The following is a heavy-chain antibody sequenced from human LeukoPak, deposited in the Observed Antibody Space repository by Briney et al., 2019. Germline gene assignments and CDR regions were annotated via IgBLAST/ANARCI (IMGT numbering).Heavy chain of an antibody. CDR1: GYTLTELS. V-gene: IGHV1-24*01. D-gene: IGHD3-16*02. CDR2: FDPEDGET. Sequence: ASVKVSCKVSGYTLTELSMHWVRQAPGKGLEWVGGFDPEDGETIYAQKFQGRVTMTEDTSTDTAYMELSSLRSEDTAVYYCATDSWHYDYVWGSYRRKGYFDYWGQGTLVTVSS. CDR3: ATDSWHYDYVWGSYRRKGYFDY. J-gene: IGHJ4*02.